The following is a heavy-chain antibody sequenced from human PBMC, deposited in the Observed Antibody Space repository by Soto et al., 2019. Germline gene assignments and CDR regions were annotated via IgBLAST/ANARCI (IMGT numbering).Heavy chain of an antibody. J-gene: IGHJ5*02. CDR2: IYYTGST. CDR3: AREAA. CDR1: GGPISPYY. Sequence: QVQLQESGPGLVKPSQTLSLTCTVSGGPISPYYWSWIRQPAGKGLEWIGRIYYTGSTNYNPPLKSRVSMSLDTARNQISLKVKSVTAADTAVYYCAREAAWGQGTLVTVSS. V-gene: IGHV4-4*07.